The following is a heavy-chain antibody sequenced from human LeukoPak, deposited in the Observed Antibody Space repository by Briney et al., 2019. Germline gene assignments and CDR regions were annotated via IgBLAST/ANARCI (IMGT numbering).Heavy chain of an antibody. V-gene: IGHV3-53*01. J-gene: IGHJ4*02. CDR1: GFTVSSNY. D-gene: IGHD6-19*01. Sequence: GGSLRLSCAASGFTVSSNYMSWVRQAPGKGLEWVSVIYSGGSTYYADSVKGRFTISRDNSKNTLYLQMNSLRAEDTAVHYCARISSGWYGSGYFDYWGQGTLVTVSS. CDR2: IYSGGST. CDR3: ARISSGWYGSGYFDY.